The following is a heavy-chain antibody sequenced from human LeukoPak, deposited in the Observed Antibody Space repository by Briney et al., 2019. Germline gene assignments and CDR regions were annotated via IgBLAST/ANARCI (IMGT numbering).Heavy chain of an antibody. CDR2: ISGSSDNT. V-gene: IGHV3-11*06. Sequence: AGGSLRLSCAASGFTFSDYYMTWIRQAPGKGLEWLSYISGSSDNTNYADSVQGRFIISRDNAKNSLYLQMNSLRAEDTAVYYCARDLLTGDPKEAFDIWGQGTIITVSS. CDR1: GFTFSDYY. D-gene: IGHD7-27*01. CDR3: ARDLLTGDPKEAFDI. J-gene: IGHJ3*02.